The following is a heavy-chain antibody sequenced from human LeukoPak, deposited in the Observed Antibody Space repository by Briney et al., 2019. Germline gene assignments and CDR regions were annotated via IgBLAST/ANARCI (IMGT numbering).Heavy chain of an antibody. J-gene: IGHJ4*02. V-gene: IGHV3-7*01. CDR3: AKDSYGNGDY. CDR1: GFTFSYHW. Sequence: GGSLRLSCAASGFTFSYHWMTWVRQAPGKGLEWVANIKNDGTVKNYVDSVKGRFTISRDNAKNSLYLQMNSLRAEDTGVYYCAKDSYGNGDYWGQGVLVTVSS. D-gene: IGHD2-8*01. CDR2: IKNDGTVK.